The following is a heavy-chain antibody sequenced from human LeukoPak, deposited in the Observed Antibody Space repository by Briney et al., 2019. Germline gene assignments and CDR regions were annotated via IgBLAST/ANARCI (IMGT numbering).Heavy chain of an antibody. V-gene: IGHV3-7*01. CDR3: ASDHRGGWYPPGGMDV. Sequence: GGSLRLSCAASGFTFTSYSMNWVRQAPGKGLEWVANINENGSDKYYADSVKGRFTISRDNAKNSLYLQMNSLRAEDTAVYYWASDHRGGWYPPGGMDVWGQGSTVTVSS. CDR1: GFTFTSYS. CDR2: INENGSDK. J-gene: IGHJ6*02. D-gene: IGHD6-19*01.